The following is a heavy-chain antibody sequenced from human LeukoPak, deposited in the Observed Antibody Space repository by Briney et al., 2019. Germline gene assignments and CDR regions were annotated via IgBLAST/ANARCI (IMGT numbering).Heavy chain of an antibody. CDR2: INAGNGNT. D-gene: IGHD3-9*01. CDR3: ARDPLTGYYDY. V-gene: IGHV1-3*01. Sequence: GASVKVSCKASGYTFTSYAMHWVRQAPGQRLEWMGWINAGNGNTKYSQKFQGRVTITRDTSASTAYMELSSLRSEDTPVYYCARDPLTGYYDYWGQGTPVTVSS. J-gene: IGHJ4*02. CDR1: GYTFTSYA.